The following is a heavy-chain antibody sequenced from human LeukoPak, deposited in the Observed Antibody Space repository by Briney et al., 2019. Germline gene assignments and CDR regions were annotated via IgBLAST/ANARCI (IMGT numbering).Heavy chain of an antibody. Sequence: PPGGSLRLSCAASGFTFRSYEVNWVRQAPGKGLEWVSYISSSGSTIHYADSVKGRFPISRDNAKNSLSLQMNSLRAEDTAVYYCARDLQWLAFDYWGQGTLVTVSS. D-gene: IGHD6-19*01. CDR2: ISSSGSTI. CDR1: GFTFRSYE. CDR3: ARDLQWLAFDY. V-gene: IGHV3-48*03. J-gene: IGHJ4*02.